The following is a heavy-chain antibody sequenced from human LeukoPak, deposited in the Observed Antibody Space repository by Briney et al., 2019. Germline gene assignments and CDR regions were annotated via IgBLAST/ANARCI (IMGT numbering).Heavy chain of an antibody. J-gene: IGHJ6*03. CDR1: GFTFSSYW. V-gene: IGHV3-49*04. CDR3: TRDVVAGLYYYYYYYMDV. CDR2: IRSKAYGGTT. Sequence: PGGSLRLSCAASGFTFSSYWMSWVRQAPGKGLEWVGFIRSKAYGGTTEYAASVKGRFTISRDDSKSIAYLQMNSLKTEDTAVYYCTRDVVAGLYYYYYYYMDVWSKGTTVTVSS. D-gene: IGHD6-19*01.